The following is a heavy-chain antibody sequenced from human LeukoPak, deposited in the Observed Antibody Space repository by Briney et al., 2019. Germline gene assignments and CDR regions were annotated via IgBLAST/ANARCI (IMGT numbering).Heavy chain of an antibody. Sequence: GGSLRLSRAASGCTFSGYYMTWIRQAPGKGPEWISYISNVGTTTLYADSVTGRFTISRDNAKSSLFLQMSSLRADDTAVYYCVRERGNGWFDYWGQGTLVTVSS. J-gene: IGHJ5*01. D-gene: IGHD2-8*01. CDR1: GCTFSGYY. CDR3: VRERGNGWFDY. V-gene: IGHV3-11*01. CDR2: ISNVGTTT.